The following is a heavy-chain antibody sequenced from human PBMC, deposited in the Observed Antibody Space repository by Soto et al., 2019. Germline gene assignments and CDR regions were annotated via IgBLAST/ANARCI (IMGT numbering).Heavy chain of an antibody. V-gene: IGHV1-8*01. CDR1: GYTFTSYD. Sequence: ASVKVSCKASGYTFTSYDINWVRQATGQGLEWMGWMNPNSGNTGYAQKFQGRVTMTRNTSISTAYMELSSLGSEDTAVYYCARVLPAATDDAFDIWGQGTMVTVSS. CDR2: MNPNSGNT. J-gene: IGHJ3*02. D-gene: IGHD2-2*01. CDR3: ARVLPAATDDAFDI.